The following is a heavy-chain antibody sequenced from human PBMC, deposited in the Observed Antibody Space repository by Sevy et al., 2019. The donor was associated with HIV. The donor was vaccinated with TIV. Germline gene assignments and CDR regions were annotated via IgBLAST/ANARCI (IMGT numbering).Heavy chain of an antibody. Sequence: GGSLRLSCAASGFTFSSYAMSWVRQAPGKGLEWVSAISGSGGSTYYADSVKGRFTISRDNSKSTRYLQMNSLRAEDTAVYYCAKSRGTGYYYSYGMDVWGQGTTVTVSS. CDR2: ISGSGGST. J-gene: IGHJ6*02. D-gene: IGHD7-27*01. V-gene: IGHV3-23*01. CDR3: AKSRGTGYYYSYGMDV. CDR1: GFTFSSYA.